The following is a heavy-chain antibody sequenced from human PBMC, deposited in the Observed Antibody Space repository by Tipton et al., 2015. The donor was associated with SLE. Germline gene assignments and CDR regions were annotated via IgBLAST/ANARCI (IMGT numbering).Heavy chain of an antibody. CDR2: ISAYNGNT. V-gene: IGHV1-18*01. D-gene: IGHD6-13*01. Sequence: QLVQSGAEVKKPGASVKVSCKASGYTFTSYGISWVRQAPGQGLEWMGWISAYNGNTNYTQKLQGRVTMTTDTSTSTADMELRSLRSDDTAVYYCASTRSSSWPEGYWGQGTLVTVSS. CDR1: GYTFTSYG. J-gene: IGHJ4*02. CDR3: ASTRSSSWPEGY.